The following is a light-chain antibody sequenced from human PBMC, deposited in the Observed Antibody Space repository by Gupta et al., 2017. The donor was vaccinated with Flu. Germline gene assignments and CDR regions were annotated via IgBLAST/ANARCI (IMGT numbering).Light chain of an antibody. CDR2: GAS. Sequence: EIVMTQSPATLSVSPGERATLSCRASQSVSSNLPWYQQKPGQAPRLLIYGASTRATGIPARFSGSGSGTEFTLTISSLQSEDFAVYYCQQDNNWPLTFGGGTKVEIK. J-gene: IGKJ4*01. CDR1: QSVSSN. CDR3: QQDNNWPLT. V-gene: IGKV3-15*01.